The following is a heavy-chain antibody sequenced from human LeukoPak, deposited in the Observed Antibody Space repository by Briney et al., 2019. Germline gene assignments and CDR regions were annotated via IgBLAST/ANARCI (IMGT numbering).Heavy chain of an antibody. V-gene: IGHV1-46*03. D-gene: IGHD6-13*01. J-gene: IGHJ6*02. CDR3: ARDGYSSSFYYYYYGMDV. CDR2: INPSGGST. Sequence: ASVKVSCKASGYTFTSYYMHWVRQAPGQGLEWMGIINPSGGSTSYAQKFQGRVTMTRDTSTSTVYMELRSLRSEDTAVYYCARDGYSSSFYYYYYGMDVWGQGTTVTVSS. CDR1: GYTFTSYY.